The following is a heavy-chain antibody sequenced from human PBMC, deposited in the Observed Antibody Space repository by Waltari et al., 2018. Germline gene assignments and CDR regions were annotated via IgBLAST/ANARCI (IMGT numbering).Heavy chain of an antibody. CDR3: AGHEAPLWLPAFFDQ. CDR2: IFHSGIT. V-gene: IGHV4-39*01. CDR1: GCSITSSGFY. D-gene: IGHD3-10*01. Sequence: QLHLQESGPGLVKSSETLSLTCSVSGCSITSSGFYWGCIRQAPGKGLEWIGGIFHSGITHYNPSFESRVTMFVDTSTNEFSLWLNSVTATATAIYYCAGHEAPLWLPAFFDQWGQGILVTVSS. J-gene: IGHJ4*02.